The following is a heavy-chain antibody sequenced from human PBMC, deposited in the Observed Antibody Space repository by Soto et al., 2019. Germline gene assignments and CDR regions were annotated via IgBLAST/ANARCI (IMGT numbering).Heavy chain of an antibody. CDR1: GGSISSDGYS. Sequence: QLQLQESGSGLVKPSQTLSLTCAVSGGSISSDGYSWSWIRQPPGKGLEWIGYIYHSGSTYYNPSLKSRVTISVDRSKNQFALKLSSVTAAETAVYYCAKGAYGQNFDYWGQGTLVTVSS. CDR3: AKGAYGQNFDY. D-gene: IGHD1-26*01. CDR2: IYHSGST. J-gene: IGHJ4*02. V-gene: IGHV4-30-2*01.